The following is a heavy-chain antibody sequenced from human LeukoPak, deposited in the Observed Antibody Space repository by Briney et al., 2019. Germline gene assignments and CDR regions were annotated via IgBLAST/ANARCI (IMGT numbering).Heavy chain of an antibody. J-gene: IGHJ6*02. D-gene: IGHD6-19*01. Sequence: SETLSLTCTVSGGSISSYYWSWIRQPPGKGLEWIGYIYYSGSTNYNPSLKSRVTISVDTSKNQFSLKLSSVTAADTAVYYCARESSGWFAYGMDVWGQGTTVTVSS. CDR1: GGSISSYY. V-gene: IGHV4-59*01. CDR3: ARESSGWFAYGMDV. CDR2: IYYSGST.